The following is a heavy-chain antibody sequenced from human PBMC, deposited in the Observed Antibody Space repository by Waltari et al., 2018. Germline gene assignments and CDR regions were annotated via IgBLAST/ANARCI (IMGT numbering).Heavy chain of an antibody. CDR3: ASHCPSGRCFRWFYYDS. Sequence: EGLLVQSEGGLIQPGGSLRLSCAVSGFAVRTNYMGWVRQAPGKGLEWVEVIFGGGATYYSDSVRGRFTISKDTSENTVYLQMNSLRVDDTAVYYCASHCPSGRCFRWFYYDSWGQGTLVTVSS. J-gene: IGHJ4*02. V-gene: IGHV3-53*01. CDR1: GFAVRTNY. D-gene: IGHD2-15*01. CDR2: IFGGGAT.